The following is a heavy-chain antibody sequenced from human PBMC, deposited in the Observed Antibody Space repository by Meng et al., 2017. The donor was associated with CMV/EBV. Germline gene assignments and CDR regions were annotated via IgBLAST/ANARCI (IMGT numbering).Heavy chain of an antibody. D-gene: IGHD4-11*01. CDR2: IRYDGSNK. J-gene: IGHJ4*02. V-gene: IGHV3-30*02. CDR3: AKDRVSQFDY. CDR1: GFNFSSYG. Sequence: GESLKISCAASGFNFSSYGMHWVRQAPGKGLEWVAFIRYDGSNKYYAESVKGRFTISRDNSKNTLYLQMNSLRAEDTAVYYCAKDRVSQFDYWGQGTLVTVSS.